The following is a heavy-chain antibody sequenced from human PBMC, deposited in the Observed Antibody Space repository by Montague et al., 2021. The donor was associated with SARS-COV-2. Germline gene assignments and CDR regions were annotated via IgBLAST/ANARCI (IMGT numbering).Heavy chain of an antibody. Sequence: SETLSLTCTVYGGSISSSSYYWGWIRRPPGKGLEWIGSIYYSGCTYYNESHKSRVPISVDTSKNQFSLKLSSVTAADTAVDYCARLSNYYGSGSYYPHNYYYYGMDVWGQGTTVTVSS. CDR2: IYYSGCT. J-gene: IGHJ6*02. CDR3: ARLSNYYGSGSYYPHNYYYYGMDV. V-gene: IGHV4-39*01. D-gene: IGHD3-10*01. CDR1: GGSISSSSYY.